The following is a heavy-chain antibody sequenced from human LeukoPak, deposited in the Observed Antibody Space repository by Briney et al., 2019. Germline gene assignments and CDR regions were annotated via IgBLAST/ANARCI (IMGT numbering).Heavy chain of an antibody. D-gene: IGHD3-22*01. CDR1: GYTLTELS. Sequence: ASVKVSCKVSGYTLTELSMHWVRQAPGKGLEWMGGFDPEDGETIYAQKFQGRVTMTEDTSTDTAYMELSSLRSEDTAVYYCATSYYYDSSGYYKNWFDPWGQGTLVTVSS. CDR2: FDPEDGET. CDR3: ATSYYYDSSGYYKNWFDP. V-gene: IGHV1-24*01. J-gene: IGHJ5*02.